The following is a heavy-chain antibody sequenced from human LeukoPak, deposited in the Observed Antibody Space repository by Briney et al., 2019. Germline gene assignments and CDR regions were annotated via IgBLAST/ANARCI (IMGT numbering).Heavy chain of an antibody. CDR1: GGSFSGYY. CDR2: VYYSGNT. V-gene: IGHV4-59*08. Sequence: SETLSLTFTVSGGSFSGYYWSWIRQPPGKGLEWIGFVYYSGNTNYNPSLKSRVAISLATSKNQFSLTLSSVTAADTAVNYCARHRAGYHIDSWGQGTLVTVSS. D-gene: IGHD3-9*01. J-gene: IGHJ4*02. CDR3: ARHRAGYHIDS.